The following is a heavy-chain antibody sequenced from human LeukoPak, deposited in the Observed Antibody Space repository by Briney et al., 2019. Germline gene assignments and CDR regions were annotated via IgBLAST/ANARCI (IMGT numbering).Heavy chain of an antibody. J-gene: IGHJ3*02. Sequence: SETLSLTRTVSVGSICSSSYYWGWIRQPPGRGLEWNGSIYYSGSTYYNPSLKSRVTISVDTSKNQFSLKLSSVTAADTAVYYCARWAIVVSNDYGDYQDAFDIWGQGTMVTVSS. CDR3: ARWAIVVSNDYGDYQDAFDI. CDR2: IYYSGST. V-gene: IGHV4-39*01. D-gene: IGHD4-17*01. CDR1: VGSICSSSYY.